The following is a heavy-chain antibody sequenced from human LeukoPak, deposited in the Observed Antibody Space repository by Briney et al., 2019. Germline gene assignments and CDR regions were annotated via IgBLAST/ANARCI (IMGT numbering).Heavy chain of an antibody. CDR3: ARRSYCSSITCSGTFDY. J-gene: IGHJ4*02. Sequence: ETLSLTCTVSGGSISSSSYYWGWIRQPPGKGLEWIGSIYYSGSTYYNPSLKSRVTISVDTSKNQFSLKLSSVTAADTAVYYCARRSYCSSITCSGTFDYWGQGTLVIVSS. CDR2: IYYSGST. D-gene: IGHD2-2*01. V-gene: IGHV4-39*01. CDR1: GGSISSSSYY.